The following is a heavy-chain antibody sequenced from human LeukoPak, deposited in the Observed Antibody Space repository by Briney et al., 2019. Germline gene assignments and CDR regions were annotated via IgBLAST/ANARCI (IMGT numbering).Heavy chain of an antibody. D-gene: IGHD3-16*01. CDR2: TSYDGSNK. CDR3: ARDRGQSDWYFDL. Sequence: PGRSLRLSCSASGLTFSSYAMHWVRQAPGKGLEWVALTSYDGSNKYYADSVKGRFTISRDNSKNMLYLQMNSLRAEDTAVYYCARDRGQSDWYFDLWGRGTLVTVSS. J-gene: IGHJ2*01. V-gene: IGHV3-30-3*01. CDR1: GLTFSSYA.